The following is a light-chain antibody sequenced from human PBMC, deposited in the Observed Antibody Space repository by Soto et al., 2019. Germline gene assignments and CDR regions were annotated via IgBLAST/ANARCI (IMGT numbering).Light chain of an antibody. CDR2: GNS. CDR1: SSHIGAGYD. Sequence: QSELTQPPSVSGAPGQRVTISCTGSSSHIGAGYDVHWYQQLPGTAPKLLIYGNSNRPSGVPDRFSGSKSGTSASLAITGLQAEDEADYYCQSYDSSLSGSWVFGGGTKLTVL. J-gene: IGLJ3*02. CDR3: QSYDSSLSGSWV. V-gene: IGLV1-40*01.